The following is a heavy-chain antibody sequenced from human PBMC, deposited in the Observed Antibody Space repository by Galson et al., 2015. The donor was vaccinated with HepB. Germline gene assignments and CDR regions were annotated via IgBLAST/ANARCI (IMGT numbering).Heavy chain of an antibody. CDR2: LYYSGTT. CDR3: ARLAVSDFWDGSFWYFDV. Sequence: ETLSLTCPVSGGSISIRTYYWGWIRQSPGKGLEWIGSLYYSGTTYNPPSLNSRVTMSVDTSKNQFSLDLNSVTAADTAVYYCARLAVSDFWDGSFWYFDVWGRGTLVTVSS. CDR1: GGSISIRTYY. D-gene: IGHD3-3*01. V-gene: IGHV4-39*07. J-gene: IGHJ2*01.